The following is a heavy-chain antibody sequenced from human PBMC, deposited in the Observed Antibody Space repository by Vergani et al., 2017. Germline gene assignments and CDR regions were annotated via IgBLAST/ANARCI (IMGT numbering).Heavy chain of an antibody. Sequence: QVQLVQSGSEVRKPGASVKVSCQVSGYSLTELTIHWVRQAPGKGLEWMGGFDPEHGEVTFAHHIQGRVTMTEDRSTDTAYMELSSLRPEDTAVYYCARGSYYYDSSGYYFDYWGQGTLVTVSS. CDR1: GYSLTELT. V-gene: IGHV1-24*01. CDR2: FDPEHGEV. J-gene: IGHJ4*02. CDR3: ARGSYYYDSSGYYFDY. D-gene: IGHD3-22*01.